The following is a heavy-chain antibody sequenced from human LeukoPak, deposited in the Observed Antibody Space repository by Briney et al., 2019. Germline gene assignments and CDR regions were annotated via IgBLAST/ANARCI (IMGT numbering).Heavy chain of an antibody. CDR1: RYTFTGYY. J-gene: IGHJ6*03. Sequence: VASVKVSCTASRYTFTGYYMPWVRQAPGQGLEWMGWINPNSGGTNYAQKFHGRVTMTRDTSISTAYMELSRLRSDDTAVYYCAREQLGYCSSTSCHPSRYYYYMDVWGKGTTVTVSS. D-gene: IGHD2-2*01. CDR3: AREQLGYCSSTSCHPSRYYYYMDV. CDR2: INPNSGGT. V-gene: IGHV1-2*02.